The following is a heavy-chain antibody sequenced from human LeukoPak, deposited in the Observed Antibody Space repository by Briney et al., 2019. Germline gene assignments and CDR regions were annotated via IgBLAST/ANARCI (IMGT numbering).Heavy chain of an antibody. V-gene: IGHV3-7*05. D-gene: IGHD5-24*01. CDR1: GFNFTNYW. CDR3: ARDTGYNTFDY. CDR2: IKEDGSDK. Sequence: GGSLRLSCAASGFNFTNYWMSWVRQAPGKGLEWVANIKEDGSDKYYVDSVKGRFTISRDNAKNSQYLQMNSLRAEDTAVYYCARDTGYNTFDYWGQGTLVTVSS. J-gene: IGHJ4*02.